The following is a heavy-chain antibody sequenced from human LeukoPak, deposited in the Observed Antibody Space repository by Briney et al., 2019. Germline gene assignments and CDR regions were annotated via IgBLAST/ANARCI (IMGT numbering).Heavy chain of an antibody. Sequence: ASVKVSCKASGYTFTTYFMNWVRQAPGQGLEWMGNIDTNTGNPTYAQGFTGHFVFSLDTSVSTAYLQINSLKAEDTAMYYCARGTPTPGVDYWGQGTLVTVSS. J-gene: IGHJ4*02. V-gene: IGHV7-4-1*02. D-gene: IGHD1-1*01. CDR2: IDTNTGNP. CDR3: ARGTPTPGVDY. CDR1: GYTFTTYF.